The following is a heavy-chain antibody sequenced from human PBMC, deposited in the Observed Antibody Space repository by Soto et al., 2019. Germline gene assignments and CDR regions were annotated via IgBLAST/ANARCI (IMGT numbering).Heavy chain of an antibody. CDR1: GGTFSSYA. D-gene: IGHD5-18*01. CDR2: IIPIFGTA. Sequence: QMQLVQSGAEVKKPGSSVKVSCKASGGTFSSYAISWVRQAPGQGLEWMGGIIPIFGTANYAQKFQGRVTITADESTSTAYMELSSLRSEDTAVYYCARIQRGYSYGTNYYYGMDVWGQGTTVTVSS. V-gene: IGHV1-69*01. J-gene: IGHJ6*02. CDR3: ARIQRGYSYGTNYYYGMDV.